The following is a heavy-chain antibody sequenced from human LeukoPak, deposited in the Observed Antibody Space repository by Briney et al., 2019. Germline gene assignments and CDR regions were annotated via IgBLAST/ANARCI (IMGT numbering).Heavy chain of an antibody. Sequence: GGSLRLSCAASGFTFSSYWMHWVRQAPGKGLVWVSRINSDGSSTSYADSVKGRFTISRDNSKNTLYLQMNSLGAEDTAVYYCARTLIEYSVSSCYFDYWGQGTLVTVSS. CDR2: INSDGSST. CDR1: GFTFSSYW. CDR3: ARTLIEYSVSSCYFDY. V-gene: IGHV3-74*01. J-gene: IGHJ4*02. D-gene: IGHD6-6*01.